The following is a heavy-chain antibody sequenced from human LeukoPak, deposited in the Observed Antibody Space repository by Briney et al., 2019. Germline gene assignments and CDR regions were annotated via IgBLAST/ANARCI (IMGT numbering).Heavy chain of an antibody. CDR2: INPNSGGT. CDR3: ASLGTTVVTFDY. CDR1: GYTFTGYF. Sequence: ASVKVSCKASGYTFTGYFMHWVRQAPGQGLEWMGRINPNSGGTNYAQKFQGRVTMTRDTSISTAYMELSRLRSDDTAVYYCASLGTTVVTFDYWGQGTLVTVSS. J-gene: IGHJ4*02. V-gene: IGHV1-2*06. D-gene: IGHD4-23*01.